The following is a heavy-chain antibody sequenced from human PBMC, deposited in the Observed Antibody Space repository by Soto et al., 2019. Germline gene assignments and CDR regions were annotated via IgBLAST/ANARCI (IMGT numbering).Heavy chain of an antibody. D-gene: IGHD2-21*02. CDR1: GGSLSGNY. V-gene: IGHV4-34*01. CDR3: ARTTAAIHLNY. J-gene: IGHJ4*02. CDR2: THHSGST. Sequence: QAQLQQWGTGLLKPSETLSLTCAVYGGSLSGNYWGWIRQPPGKGLEWIGETHHSGSTAYNPSLKSRVTLSFDTSRNQFSLKLNSVTAADTAMYYCARTTAAIHLNYWSQGTLVTVSS.